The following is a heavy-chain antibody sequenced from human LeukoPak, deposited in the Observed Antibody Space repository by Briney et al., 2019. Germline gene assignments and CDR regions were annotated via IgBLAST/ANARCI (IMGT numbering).Heavy chain of an antibody. CDR1: GFPFSSYE. J-gene: IGHJ5*02. Sequence: GGSLRLSCAASGFPFSSYEMNWVRQAPGKGLEWVSYFSSSGSTIYYADSVKGRFTISRDNAKNSLYLQMNSLRAEDTAVYYCARGRPYYDSSGYYFWFDPWGQGTLVTVSS. D-gene: IGHD3-22*01. V-gene: IGHV3-48*03. CDR2: FSSSGSTI. CDR3: ARGRPYYDSSGYYFWFDP.